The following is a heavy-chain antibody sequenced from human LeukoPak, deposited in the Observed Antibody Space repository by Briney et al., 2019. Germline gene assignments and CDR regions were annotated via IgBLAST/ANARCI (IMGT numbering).Heavy chain of an antibody. CDR2: MNPNSGNT. CDR3: ARDLGSLVGVPYYFDY. J-gene: IGHJ4*02. Sequence: GASVTVSCKASGYTFTSYDINWVRQATGQGLEWMGWMNPNSGNTGYAQKFQGRVTMTRNTSISTAYMELSSLRSEDTAVYYCARDLGSLVGVPYYFDYWGQGTLVTVSS. D-gene: IGHD1-26*01. V-gene: IGHV1-8*01. CDR1: GYTFTSYD.